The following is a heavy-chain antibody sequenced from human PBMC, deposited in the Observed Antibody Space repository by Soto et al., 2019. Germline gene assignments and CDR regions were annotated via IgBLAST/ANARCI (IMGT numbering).Heavy chain of an antibody. J-gene: IGHJ3*02. Sequence: QVQLVQSGAEVKKPGSSVKVSCKASGGTFNNYAVSWVRQAPGKGLEWMGGIVPMFPTTNYAQKFKGRVTITADESTGTAYLELTSLRSEDTAVYYCARGAEIATISSPVAIWGQGTMVTVS. V-gene: IGHV1-69*01. CDR3: ARGAEIATISSPVAI. CDR2: IVPMFPTT. CDR1: GGTFNNYA. D-gene: IGHD2-2*01.